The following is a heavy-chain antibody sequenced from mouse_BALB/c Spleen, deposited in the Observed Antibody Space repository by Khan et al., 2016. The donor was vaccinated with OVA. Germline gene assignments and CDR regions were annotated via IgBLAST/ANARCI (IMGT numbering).Heavy chain of an antibody. CDR3: TRGGGGNRFAY. V-gene: IGHV1S137*01. J-gene: IGHJ3*01. CDR1: GYTFTDFT. Sequence: QVQLKESGAELVRPGVSVKISCKGSGYTFTDFTMHWVKQSHAMSLEWIGVISTYYGDATYNQKFKDKATMTVDKSSSTAYMELARLTSEDADIYYCTRGGGGNRFAYWGQGTLVTVSA. CDR2: ISTYYGDA.